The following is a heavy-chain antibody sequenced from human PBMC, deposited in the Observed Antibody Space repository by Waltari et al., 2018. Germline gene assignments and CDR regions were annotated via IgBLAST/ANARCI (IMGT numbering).Heavy chain of an antibody. V-gene: IGHV3-23*03. Sequence: EVQLLESGGGLVQPGGSLRLSCVASGFTFSSYAMSWVRQAPGKGLGWVSVIYSGGSSTYYADSVKGRFTISRDNSKNTLYLQMNSLRAEDTAVYYCAKDAGYSSSWPDYWGQGTLVSVSS. D-gene: IGHD6-13*01. CDR3: AKDAGYSSSWPDY. CDR2: IYSGGSST. J-gene: IGHJ4*02. CDR1: GFTFSSYA.